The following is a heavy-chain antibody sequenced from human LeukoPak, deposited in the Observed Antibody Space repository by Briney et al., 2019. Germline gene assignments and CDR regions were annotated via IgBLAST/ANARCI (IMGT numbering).Heavy chain of an antibody. D-gene: IGHD4-17*01. Sequence: SETLSLTCVVSSGSITNNWWSWVRQPPGKGLEWLGEIYHSGSTTYNPSLKSRVTISMDTSRTQFSLNLSSVTAADTAVYYCASNGYYSVDHWGQGTLVTVSS. CDR1: SGSITNNW. CDR3: ASNGYYSVDH. V-gene: IGHV4-4*02. J-gene: IGHJ4*02. CDR2: IYHSGST.